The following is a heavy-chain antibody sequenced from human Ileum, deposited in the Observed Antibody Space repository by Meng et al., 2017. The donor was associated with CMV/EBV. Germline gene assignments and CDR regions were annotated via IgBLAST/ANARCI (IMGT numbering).Heavy chain of an antibody. CDR3: ARWRQAHSEFDS. D-gene: IGHD6-25*01. CDR2: VRYTGDT. CDR1: GVSISGYH. V-gene: IGHV4-59*01. Sequence: SETLSLTCTVSGVSISGYHWAWIRQPPGKGLEFVGNVRYTGDTEYSASLKSRVSISLDMPNNQFSLDLTSVTAADTAVYYCARWRQAHSEFDSWGQGTLVTVSS. J-gene: IGHJ4*02.